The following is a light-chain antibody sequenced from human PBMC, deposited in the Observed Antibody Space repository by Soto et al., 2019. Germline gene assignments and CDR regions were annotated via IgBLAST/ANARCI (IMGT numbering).Light chain of an antibody. CDR2: ENN. CDR3: GTWDSSLSAEGLYV. CDR1: SSNIGNNY. Sequence: QSVLTQPPSVSAAPGQKVTISCSGSSSNIGNNYVSWYQQLPGTAPKLLIYENNKRPSGIPDRFSGSKSGTSATLGITGLQTGDEADYYRGTWDSSLSAEGLYVFGTGTKVTVL. J-gene: IGLJ1*01. V-gene: IGLV1-51*02.